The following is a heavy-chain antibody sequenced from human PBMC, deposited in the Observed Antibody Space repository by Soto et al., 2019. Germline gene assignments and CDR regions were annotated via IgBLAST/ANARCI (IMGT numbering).Heavy chain of an antibody. CDR2: IIPIFGTA. V-gene: IGHV1-69*13. CDR1: GGTFSSYA. D-gene: IGHD6-19*01. CDR3: ARTYSSGWYKIDY. Sequence: SVKVSCTACGGTFSSYAISCVRQAPGQGLEWMGGIIPIFGTANYAQKFQGRVTITADESTSTAYMELSSLRSEDTAVYYCARTYSSGWYKIDYWGQGTLVTVSS. J-gene: IGHJ4*02.